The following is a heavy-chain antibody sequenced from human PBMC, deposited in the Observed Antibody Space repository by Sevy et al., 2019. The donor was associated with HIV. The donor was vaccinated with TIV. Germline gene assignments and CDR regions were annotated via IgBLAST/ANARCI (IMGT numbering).Heavy chain of an antibody. Sequence: GGSLRLSCAASDFTFSAYDMHWVRQATGEGLEWVSSIGTLGDTFCPASVEGRFLISRDNDKKSLYLQMNDLRVGDTAVYYCARGGNVDAPGGWFDLWGQGTLVTVCS. J-gene: IGHJ5*02. CDR2: IGTLGDT. CDR1: DFTFSAYD. V-gene: IGHV3-13*01. D-gene: IGHD5-12*01. CDR3: ARGGNVDAPGGWFDL.